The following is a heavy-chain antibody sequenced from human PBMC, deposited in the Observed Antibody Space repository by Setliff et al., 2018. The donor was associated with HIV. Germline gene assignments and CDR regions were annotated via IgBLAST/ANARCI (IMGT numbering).Heavy chain of an antibody. CDR2: IYPSDSDT. V-gene: IGHV5-51*01. CDR1: GYRFTSYW. D-gene: IGHD3-10*01. Sequence: GESLKISCKGFGYRFTSYWIGWARHMPGKGLEWMGIIYPSDSDTRYSPSFQGQVTISADKSISTAYLEWSSLKASDTAIYYCARLADTSAYYFDFWGQGTPVTVSS. CDR3: ARLADTSAYYFDF. J-gene: IGHJ4*02.